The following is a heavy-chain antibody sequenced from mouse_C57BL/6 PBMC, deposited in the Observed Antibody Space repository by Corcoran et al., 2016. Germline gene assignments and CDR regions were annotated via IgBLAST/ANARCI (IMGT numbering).Heavy chain of an antibody. D-gene: IGHD3-2*02. CDR2: INTYSGVP. J-gene: IGHJ2*01. CDR1: GYTFTTYG. Sequence: QIQLVQSGPELKKPGETVKISCKASGYTFTTYGMSWVKQAPGKGLKWMGWINTYSGVPTYADDFKGRFVFSLETSASTAYLQINNLKNEDTATYFCASEWGAQGLFDYWGQGTTLTVSS. V-gene: IGHV9-3*01. CDR3: ASEWGAQGLFDY.